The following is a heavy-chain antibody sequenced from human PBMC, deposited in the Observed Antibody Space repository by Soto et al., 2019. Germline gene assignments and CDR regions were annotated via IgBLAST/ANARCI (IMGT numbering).Heavy chain of an antibody. J-gene: IGHJ4*02. D-gene: IGHD5-18*01. CDR1: GDSVSSDNYC. CDR3: ARDIRGYSRAFDY. V-gene: IGHV4-61*01. Sequence: SETLSLTCTVSGDSVSSDNYCWTWSRQPPGKGLEWIGYIYSSGSTNYNPSLKSRVTISVDTSRNQFSLKLTSVTAADTAVYYCARDIRGYSRAFDYWGQGTLVTVSS. CDR2: IYSSGST.